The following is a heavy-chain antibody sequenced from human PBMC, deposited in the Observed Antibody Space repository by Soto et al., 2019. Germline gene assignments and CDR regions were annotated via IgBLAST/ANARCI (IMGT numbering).Heavy chain of an antibody. CDR2: ISTRGSTI. Sequence: QVHLVESGGGLVKPGGSLRLSCTASGFTFSDFHMNWIRQAPGRGLEWISYISTRGSTIHYVDSVKGRFTISRDNAKNSFYLHLNSLRAEHTALYYCARDRGKVGVDYWGQGTLVTVSS. CDR3: ARDRGKVGVDY. D-gene: IGHD3-16*01. V-gene: IGHV3-11*01. CDR1: GFTFSDFH. J-gene: IGHJ4*02.